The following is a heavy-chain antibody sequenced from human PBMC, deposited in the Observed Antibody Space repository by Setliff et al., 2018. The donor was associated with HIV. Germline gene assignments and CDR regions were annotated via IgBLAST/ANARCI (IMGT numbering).Heavy chain of an antibody. CDR2: INHSGNT. CDR3: ARKGWNAYEAFDD. J-gene: IGHJ5*02. Sequence: PSETLSLTWAVYGRSFSDNSWNWIRQPPGKGLEWIGEINHSGNTNYNPSLKSRVSITLDTSKNQFSLKLTSVTAADTAVYYCARKGWNAYEAFDDWGQGTRVTVS. CDR1: GRSFSDNS. D-gene: IGHD5-12*01. V-gene: IGHV4-34*01.